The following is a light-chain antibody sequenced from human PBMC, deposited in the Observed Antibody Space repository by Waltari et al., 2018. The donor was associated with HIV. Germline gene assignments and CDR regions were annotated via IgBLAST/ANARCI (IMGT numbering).Light chain of an antibody. Sequence: FMLTQPRSVSESPGKTVTISCTRSSGSIGSNYVQRYQQRPGSSPTTVIYEDDQRPSGVPGRVSGSIDRSSNPASLTLAGLMTEDEADYSGESYDSNTRIFGAGTKVTV. CDR1: SGSIGSNY. J-gene: IGLJ1*01. CDR3: ESYDSNTRI. CDR2: EDD. V-gene: IGLV6-57*01.